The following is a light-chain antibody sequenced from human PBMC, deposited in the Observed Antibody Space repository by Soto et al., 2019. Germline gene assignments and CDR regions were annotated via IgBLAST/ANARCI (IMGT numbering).Light chain of an antibody. V-gene: IGKV3-20*01. J-gene: IGKJ1*01. CDR1: QTVRSSS. Sequence: EHVLTQSPGTLSLSQGERATLSCRASQTVRSSSLAWYQQRPGQAPRLLIYGASSRATGIPDRFSGGGSGTDFTLTISRLEPEDFAVYYCQQYGSSPWTFGQGTKVEIK. CDR3: QQYGSSPWT. CDR2: GAS.